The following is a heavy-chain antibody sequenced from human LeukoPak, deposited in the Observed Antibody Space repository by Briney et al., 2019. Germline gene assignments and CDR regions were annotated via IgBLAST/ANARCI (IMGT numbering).Heavy chain of an antibody. V-gene: IGHV4-61*02. J-gene: IGHJ6*03. CDR3: ARGDRQGYYYMDV. Sequence: PSQTLSLTCTVSGGSISSGSYYWSWIRQPAGKGLEWIGRIYTSGSTNYNPSLKSRVTISVDTSKNQFSLKLSSVTAADTAVYYCARGDRQGYYYMDVWGKGTTVTVSS. CDR2: IYTSGST. CDR1: GGSISSGSYY.